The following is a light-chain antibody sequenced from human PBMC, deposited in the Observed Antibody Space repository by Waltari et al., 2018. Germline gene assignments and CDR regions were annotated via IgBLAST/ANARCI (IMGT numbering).Light chain of an antibody. J-gene: IGKJ4*01. V-gene: IGKV4-1*01. CDR2: WAS. CDR1: QSVLSSSNNKNY. Sequence: DIVMTQSPDSLAVSLCERATINCKSSQSVLSSSNNKNYLAWYQQKPGQPPKLLISWASPRESGVPDRFSGSGSGTDFTLTISSLQAEDVAVYYCQQYYSTPLTFGGGTK. CDR3: QQYYSTPLT.